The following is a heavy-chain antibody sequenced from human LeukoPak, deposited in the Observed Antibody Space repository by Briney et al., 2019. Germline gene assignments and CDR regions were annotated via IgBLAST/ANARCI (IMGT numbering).Heavy chain of an antibody. CDR3: ARGKHIVVVTAISDY. V-gene: IGHV3-48*01. J-gene: IGHJ4*02. D-gene: IGHD2-21*02. CDR2: ISSSSSTI. Sequence: GGSLRLSCAASGFTLSSYSMNWVRQAPGPGLEWVSYISSSSSTIHYADSVKGRFTISRDNAKNSLYLQMNSLRAEDTAVYYCARGKHIVVVTAISDYWGQGTLVTVSS. CDR1: GFTLSSYS.